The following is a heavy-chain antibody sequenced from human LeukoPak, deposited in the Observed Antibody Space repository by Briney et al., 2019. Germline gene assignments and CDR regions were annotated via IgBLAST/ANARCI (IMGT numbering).Heavy chain of an antibody. J-gene: IGHJ4*02. CDR1: GGSISSSSYY. CDR2: IYYSGST. D-gene: IGHD4-23*01. Sequence: PSETLSLTCTVSGGSISSSSYYWGWIRQPPGKGLEWIGSIYYSGSTNYNPSLKSRVTISVDTSKNQFSLKLSSVTAADTAVYYCARVEGDYGGNKTPPPLFDYWGQGTLVTASS. V-gene: IGHV4-39*07. CDR3: ARVEGDYGGNKTPPPLFDY.